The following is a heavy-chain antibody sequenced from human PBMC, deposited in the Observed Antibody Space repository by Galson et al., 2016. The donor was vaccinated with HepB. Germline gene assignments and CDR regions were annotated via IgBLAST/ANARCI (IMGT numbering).Heavy chain of an antibody. D-gene: IGHD3-10*01. Sequence: SLRLSCAVSGFSLSNSWMTWVRQTPETGLEWVADINADGSWRAYMDSVKGRFTISRDNVNNLLYLQMSGLRVEDTALYFCARDPAFGALDYWGQGALVTVSS. CDR2: INADGSWR. V-gene: IGHV3-7*01. J-gene: IGHJ4*02. CDR1: GFSLSNSW. CDR3: ARDPAFGALDY.